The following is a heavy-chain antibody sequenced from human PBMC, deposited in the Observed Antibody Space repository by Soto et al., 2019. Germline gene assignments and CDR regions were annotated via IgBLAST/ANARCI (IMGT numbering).Heavy chain of an antibody. CDR3: ARGAVAAAGTSWFDP. Sequence: SVKVSCKASGGTFSSYAISWVRQAPGQGLEWMGGIIPIFGTANYAQKFQGRVTITADESTSTAYMELSSLRSEDTAVYYCARGAVAAAGTSWFDPWGQGTLVTVSS. D-gene: IGHD6-13*01. CDR2: IIPIFGTA. J-gene: IGHJ5*02. CDR1: GGTFSSYA. V-gene: IGHV1-69*13.